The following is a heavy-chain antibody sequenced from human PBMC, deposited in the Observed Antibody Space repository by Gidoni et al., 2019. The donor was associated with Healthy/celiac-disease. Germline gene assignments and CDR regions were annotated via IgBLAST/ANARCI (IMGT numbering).Heavy chain of an antibody. CDR1: GGPISSGHYY. CDR2: IYYSGST. CDR3: AREMSRYDGDYD. J-gene: IGHJ4*02. Sequence: QVQLQESGPGLVKPSQTLSLTCTVSGGPISSGHYYWRWIRQPPGKGLEWIGYIYYSGSTYYNPSLKSRVTISVDTSKNQFALKLSSVTAADTAVYYCAREMSRYDGDYDWGQGTLVTVSS. D-gene: IGHD4-17*01. V-gene: IGHV4-30-4*01.